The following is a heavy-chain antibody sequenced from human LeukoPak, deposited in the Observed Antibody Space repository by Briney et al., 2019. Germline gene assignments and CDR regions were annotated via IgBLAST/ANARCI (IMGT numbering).Heavy chain of an antibody. CDR3: AREYSYGSSYYYYMDV. CDR2: ISSSSSYI. CDR1: GFTFSSYS. J-gene: IGHJ6*03. Sequence: PGGSLRLSCAASGFTFSSYSMNWVRQALGKGLEGVSSISSSSSYIYYADSVKGRFTISRDNDKNSLYLQMNSLRAEDTAVYYCAREYSYGSSYYYYMDVWGKGTTVTVSS. D-gene: IGHD5-18*01. V-gene: IGHV3-21*01.